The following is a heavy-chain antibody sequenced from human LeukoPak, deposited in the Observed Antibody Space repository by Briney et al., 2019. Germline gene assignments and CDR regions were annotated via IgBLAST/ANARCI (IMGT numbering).Heavy chain of an antibody. CDR2: IYPGDSDT. J-gene: IGHJ6*03. Sequence: PGESLKISCKGSGYSFTSYWIGGVRQVPGKGLEWMGIIYPGDSDTRYSPSFQGQVTISADKSISTAYLPWISPKPSDTALYYCARKNFWSGYYTPPYYYYYYMDVWGKGTTVTVSS. CDR3: ARKNFWSGYYTPPYYYYYYMDV. CDR1: GYSFTSYW. D-gene: IGHD3-3*01. V-gene: IGHV5-51*01.